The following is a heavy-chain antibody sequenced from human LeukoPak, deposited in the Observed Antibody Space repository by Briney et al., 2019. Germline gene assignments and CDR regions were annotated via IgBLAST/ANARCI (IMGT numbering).Heavy chain of an antibody. J-gene: IGHJ3*02. CDR3: ARVWELSDAFDI. D-gene: IGHD1-26*01. Sequence: ETLSLTCAVYGGSFSGYYWSWIRQPPGKGLEWIGEINHSGSTNYNPSLKSRVTISVDTSKNQFSLKLSSVTAADAAVYYCARVWELSDAFDIWGQGTMVTVSS. CDR2: INHSGST. CDR1: GGSFSGYY. V-gene: IGHV4-34*01.